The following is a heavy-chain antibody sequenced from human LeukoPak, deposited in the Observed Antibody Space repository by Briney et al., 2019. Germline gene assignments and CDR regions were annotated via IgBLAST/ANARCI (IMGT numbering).Heavy chain of an antibody. Sequence: SETLSHTCTVSGGSISSYYWSWIRQPPGKGLEWIGYIYYSGSTNYNPSLKSRVTISVDTSKNQFSLKLSSVTAADTAVYYCARGQVKRGYSYGYGEFDYWGQGTLVTVSS. CDR1: GGSISSYY. D-gene: IGHD5-18*01. CDR2: IYYSGST. J-gene: IGHJ4*02. V-gene: IGHV4-59*12. CDR3: ARGQVKRGYSYGYGEFDY.